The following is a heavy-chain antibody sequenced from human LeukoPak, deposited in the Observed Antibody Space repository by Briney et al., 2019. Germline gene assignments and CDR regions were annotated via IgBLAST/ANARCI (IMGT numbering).Heavy chain of an antibody. D-gene: IGHD5-18*01. V-gene: IGHV3-23*01. CDR2: IGNTET. CDR3: AKDWIQFNRVFDCFDS. CDR1: GFPFETNA. J-gene: IGHJ4*02. Sequence: GGSQRLSCATSGFPFETNAMSWVRQAPGKGLEWVATIGNTETFYADSVTGRFTISRDNSKNTVNLQMNRLRVEDTAIYYCAKDWIQFNRVFDCFDSWGQGTLVTVSS.